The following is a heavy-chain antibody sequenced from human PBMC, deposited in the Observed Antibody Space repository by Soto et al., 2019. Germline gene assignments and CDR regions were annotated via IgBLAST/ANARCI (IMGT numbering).Heavy chain of an antibody. V-gene: IGHV1-3*01. J-gene: IGHJ5*02. D-gene: IGHD6-13*01. Sequence: SVKVSCKASGYTFNSYSTHWARQAPEQRLEWMGWINAGNGNTKYSQKFQGRVTITRDTSASTAYMELSSLRSEDTAVYYCARVVVYSSSWYWFDPWGQGTLVTVSS. CDR1: GYTFNSYS. CDR3: ARVVVYSSSWYWFDP. CDR2: INAGNGNT.